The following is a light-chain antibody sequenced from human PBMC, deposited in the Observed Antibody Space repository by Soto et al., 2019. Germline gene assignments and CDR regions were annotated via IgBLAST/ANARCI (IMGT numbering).Light chain of an antibody. CDR3: QQYDNLPALT. V-gene: IGKV1-12*01. CDR1: QFIGSW. J-gene: IGKJ4*01. CDR2: PSS. Sequence: DIQMTQSPSSVSASVGDRVTISCRASQFIGSWLAWYQQKPGKAPELLMFPSSYLQNGVPSRFSGTGSGTDFTFTISSLQPEDIATYYCQQYDNLPALTFGGGTKVDIK.